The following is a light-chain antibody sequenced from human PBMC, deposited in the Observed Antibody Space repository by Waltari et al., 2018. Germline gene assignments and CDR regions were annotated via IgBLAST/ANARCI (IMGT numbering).Light chain of an antibody. V-gene: IGKV3-20*01. CDR3: QQFGDSPPSWT. CDR2: STS. CDR1: QSVSSSS. J-gene: IGKJ1*01. Sequence: EIVLTQSPGTLSLSPGERATLSCRASQSVSSSSLARYHHKPGQAPRLLIYSTSSRATGIPDRFSGSGSGTDFTLTISRLEPEDFAMYYCQQFGDSPPSWTFGQGTKVEIK.